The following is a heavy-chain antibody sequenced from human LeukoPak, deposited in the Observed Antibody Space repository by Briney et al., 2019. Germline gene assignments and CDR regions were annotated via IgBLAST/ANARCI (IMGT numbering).Heavy chain of an antibody. Sequence: SETLSLTCTVSGGSISSSSYYWGWIRQPPGKGLEWIGSIYYSGSTYYNPSLKSRVTISEDTSKNQFSLKLSSVTAADTAVYYCARGASSRFEHWGQGTMVTVSS. J-gene: IGHJ3*01. V-gene: IGHV4-39*07. CDR1: GGSISSSSYY. CDR2: IYYSGST. CDR3: ARGASSRFEH. D-gene: IGHD6-13*01.